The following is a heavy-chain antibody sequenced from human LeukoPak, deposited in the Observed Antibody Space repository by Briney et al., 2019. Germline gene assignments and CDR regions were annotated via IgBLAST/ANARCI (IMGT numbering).Heavy chain of an antibody. Sequence: ASVKVSCKASGYTFTGYYMHWVRQAPGQGLEWMGWINPNSGGTNYAQKFQGRVTMTRDTSISTAYMELSRLRSDDTAVYYCARDSLGYCSSTSCHSFDYWGQGTLVTVFS. CDR3: ARDSLGYCSSTSCHSFDY. D-gene: IGHD2-2*01. CDR2: INPNSGGT. J-gene: IGHJ4*02. V-gene: IGHV1-2*02. CDR1: GYTFTGYY.